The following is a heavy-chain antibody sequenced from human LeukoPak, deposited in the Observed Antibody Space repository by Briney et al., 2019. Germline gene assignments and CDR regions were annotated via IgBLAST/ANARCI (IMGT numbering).Heavy chain of an antibody. CDR2: ISSSGSTI. Sequence: PGGSLRLSCAASGFTFSSYEMNWVRQAPGKGLEWVSYISSSGSTIYYADSVKGRFTISRDNAKNSSYLQMNSLRAEDTAVYYCAKGVGYCSGGSCQQFDYWGQGTLVTVSS. CDR1: GFTFSSYE. D-gene: IGHD2-15*01. J-gene: IGHJ4*02. CDR3: AKGVGYCSGGSCQQFDY. V-gene: IGHV3-48*03.